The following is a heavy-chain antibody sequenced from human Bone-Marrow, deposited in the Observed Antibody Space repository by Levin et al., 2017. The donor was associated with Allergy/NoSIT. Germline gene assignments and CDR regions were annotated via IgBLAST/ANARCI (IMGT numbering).Heavy chain of an antibody. J-gene: IGHJ4*02. CDR2: ITSNGGSL. V-gene: IGHV3-9*01. CDR3: SRDVLFVELLFVFDS. D-gene: IGHD3-10*02. Sequence: KGLEWVSSITSNGGSLRYADSVRGRFSISRDNAKNALYLQMNNLRTEDTSFYFCSRDVLFVELLFVFDSWGQGTLVTVSS.